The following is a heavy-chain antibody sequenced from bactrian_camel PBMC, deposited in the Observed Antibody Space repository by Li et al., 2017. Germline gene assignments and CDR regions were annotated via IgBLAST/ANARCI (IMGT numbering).Heavy chain of an antibody. V-gene: IGHV3S1*01. CDR1: RYTYKRNC. Sequence: HVQLVESGGGSVQAGGSLTLSCAAGRYTYKRNCMGWFRQAPGKEREGIAIISGHDGRTHYADSVKGRFTISQDKDKNTLYLDIYALRPEDTAMYYCAAQAGICVSWYDTGLSARYFSYWGLGTQVTVS. CDR3: AAQAGICVSWYDTGLSARYFSY. CDR2: ISGHDGRT. J-gene: IGHJ4*01. D-gene: IGHD2*01.